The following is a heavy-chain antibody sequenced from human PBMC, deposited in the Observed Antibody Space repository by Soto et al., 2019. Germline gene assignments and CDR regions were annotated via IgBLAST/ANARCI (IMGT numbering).Heavy chain of an antibody. CDR1: RFTFSTYA. CDR3: AGRYCPNGVCYTNYYYYIDV. V-gene: IGHV3-23*01. D-gene: IGHD2-8*01. J-gene: IGHJ6*03. Sequence: EVQLLDSGGGLVQPGGSLRLSCAASRFTFSTYAMTWVRQAPGKGLEWVSTLTPSGGNTYYADSVQGRFTISRDNSMNTLYLQMNSLRAEDTAVYYCAGRYCPNGVCYTNYYYYIDVWGEGTTVTVSS. CDR2: LTPSGGNT.